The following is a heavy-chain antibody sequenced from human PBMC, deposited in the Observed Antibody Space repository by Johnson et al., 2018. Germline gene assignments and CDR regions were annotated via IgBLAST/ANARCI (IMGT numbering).Heavy chain of an antibody. CDR3: SRGEGMSTHKGDYYYYHMDV. CDR2: ISSNGVMT. J-gene: IGHJ6*03. Sequence: EVQLVETGGGLVQPGGSLRLSCAASGFIFNAYAMHWVRQAPGKGLQPVSGISSNGVMTYYASSVKDRFTISRDNFKNTLDLQMGSLRPGDVGVYYCSRGEGMSTHKGDYYYYHMDVWGKGTPVTVYS. V-gene: IGHV3-64*01. CDR1: GFIFNAYA. D-gene: IGHD5-24*01.